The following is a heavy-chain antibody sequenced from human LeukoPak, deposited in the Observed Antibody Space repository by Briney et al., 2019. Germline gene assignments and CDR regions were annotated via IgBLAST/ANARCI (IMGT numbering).Heavy chain of an antibody. J-gene: IGHJ5*02. Sequence: PSETLSLTCTVSGGSISSSGYFWGWIRQPPGKGLAWIGSIHYSGSTYYNPSLKSRVSISVDTSRNQFSLRLTSVTAADTAVYYCARARPYDGNWFDPWGQGTLVTVSS. D-gene: IGHD3-16*01. CDR3: ARARPYDGNWFDP. CDR2: IHYSGST. CDR1: GGSISSSGYF. V-gene: IGHV4-39*07.